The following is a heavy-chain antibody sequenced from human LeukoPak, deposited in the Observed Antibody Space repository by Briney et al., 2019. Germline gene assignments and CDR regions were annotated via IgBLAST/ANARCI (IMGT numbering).Heavy chain of an antibody. D-gene: IGHD5/OR15-5a*01. V-gene: IGHV4-39*01. CDR3: ARRSVYAYYYYGMDV. Sequence: SETLSLTCTVSGGSISSSSYYWGWVRQPPGKGLEWIGSIYYSGSTYYNPSLKSRVTISVDTSKNQFSLKLSSVTAADTAVYYCARRSVYAYYYYGMDVWGQGTTVTVSS. J-gene: IGHJ6*02. CDR2: IYYSGST. CDR1: GGSISSSSYY.